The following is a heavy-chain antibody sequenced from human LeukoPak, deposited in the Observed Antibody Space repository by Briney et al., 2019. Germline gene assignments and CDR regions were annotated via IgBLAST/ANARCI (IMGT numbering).Heavy chain of an antibody. D-gene: IGHD3-10*01. CDR3: ARAEGSGSSFDY. CDR1: GFPFRSFS. Sequence: PGGSLRLSCVASGFPFRSFSMNWVRQAPGKGLEWVSSISSSSTYIYYADSVKGRFTISRDNAKNSLYLQMNSLRVEDTAVYYCARAEGSGSSFDYWGQGTLVTLSS. J-gene: IGHJ4*02. CDR2: ISSSSTYI. V-gene: IGHV3-21*01.